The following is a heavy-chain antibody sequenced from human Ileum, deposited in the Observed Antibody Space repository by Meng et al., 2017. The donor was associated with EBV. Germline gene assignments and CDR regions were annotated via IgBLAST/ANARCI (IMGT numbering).Heavy chain of an antibody. J-gene: IGHJ4*02. CDR2: TYYRSKWYN. CDR3: ARDSSSSAYSPFDY. V-gene: IGHV6-1*01. CDR1: GDSVSSNSAA. D-gene: IGHD3-22*01. Sequence: QDQLHQHGPGLGKPPQTLSLTCAISGDSVSSNSAAWNWIRQSPSRGLEWLGRTYYRSKWYNDYAVSVKSQITINPDTSKNQFSLQLNSVTPEDTAVYYCARDSSSSAYSPFDYWGQGTLVTVSS.